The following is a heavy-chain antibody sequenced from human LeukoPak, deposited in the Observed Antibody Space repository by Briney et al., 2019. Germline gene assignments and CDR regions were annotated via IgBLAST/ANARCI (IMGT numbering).Heavy chain of an antibody. J-gene: IGHJ4*02. V-gene: IGHV3-74*01. CDR3: ARVAVAGPRNDY. Sequence: GGSLRLSCAASAFTFSNHWMHWVRQAPGKGLVWVSRINSDGSNTNYADSVKGRFTISRDNAKNTMYLQMNSLRAEDTAVYYCARVAVAGPRNDYWGQGTLVTVSS. CDR2: INSDGSNT. CDR1: AFTFSNHW. D-gene: IGHD6-19*01.